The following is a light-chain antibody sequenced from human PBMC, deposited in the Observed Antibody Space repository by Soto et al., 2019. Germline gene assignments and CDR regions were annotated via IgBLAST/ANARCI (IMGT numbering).Light chain of an antibody. V-gene: IGKV3-15*01. J-gene: IGKJ5*01. CDR3: QQYNNWSLIT. CDR2: CSS. Sequence: EIVMTQSPATLSVSPGERATLSCRASQSVSSNLAWYQQKPGQTPRFLIFCSSSRDSGIPASFSGSGSGTDFSLSISSLLSEDFAVYYCQQYNNWSLITFGQGTRLEIK. CDR1: QSVSSN.